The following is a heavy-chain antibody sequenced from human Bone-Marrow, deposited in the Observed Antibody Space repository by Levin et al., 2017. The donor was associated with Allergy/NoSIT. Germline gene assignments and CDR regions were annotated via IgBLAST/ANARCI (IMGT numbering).Heavy chain of an antibody. CDR3: ARNGRKTFVDASGP. J-gene: IGHJ5*02. V-gene: IGHV1-69*13. CDR2: IIPSFRTT. D-gene: IGHD3-3*02. CDR1: GGSFSTYP. Sequence: SVKVSCMASGGSFSTYPIIWVRQAPGQGLEWMGGIIPSFRTTNYAEKFQGRVTITADESTNTAYMELSSLKSEDTAVYYCARNGRKTFVDASGPWGQGTPVTVSS.